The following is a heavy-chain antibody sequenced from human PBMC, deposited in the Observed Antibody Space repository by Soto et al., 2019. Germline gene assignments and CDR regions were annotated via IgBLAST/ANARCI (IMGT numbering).Heavy chain of an antibody. D-gene: IGHD5-18*01. J-gene: IGHJ6*04. V-gene: IGHV1-69*12. CDR2: IIPIFGTA. CDR1: GGTFSSYA. CDR3: ARDTDTAMAPGDYCYGMDV. Sequence: QVQLVQSGAEVKKPGSSVKVSCKASGGTFSSYAISWVRQAPGQGLEWMGGIIPIFGTANYAQKFQGRVTVTADDSKGAANMELSSLRSEDTAVYYCARDTDTAMAPGDYCYGMDVWGKGTTVTVSS.